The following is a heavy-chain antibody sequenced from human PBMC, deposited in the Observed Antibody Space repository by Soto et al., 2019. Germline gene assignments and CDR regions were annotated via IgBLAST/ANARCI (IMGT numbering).Heavy chain of an antibody. J-gene: IGHJ6*02. CDR2: IYYSGST. CDR1: GGSISSGGYY. CDR3: ARESGGVELAHYYGMDV. D-gene: IGHD1-7*01. Sequence: QVQLQESGPGLVKPSQTLSLTCTVSGGSISSGGYYWSWIRQHPGKGLEWIGYIYYSGSTYYNPSLKSRVTISVDTSKNQFSLKLSSVTAADTAVYYCARESGGVELAHYYGMDVWGQGTTVTVSS. V-gene: IGHV4-31*03.